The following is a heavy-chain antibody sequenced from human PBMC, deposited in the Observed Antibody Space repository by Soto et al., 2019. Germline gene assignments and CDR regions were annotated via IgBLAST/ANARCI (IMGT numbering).Heavy chain of an antibody. V-gene: IGHV4-4*07. CDR2: VFSSVSA. CDR3: ARDGMTTGGT. Sequence: SETLSLTCIVSGVSVRSYTWSWVRQPANKGLEWIGRVFSSVSATYNPSLKSRVSISMDTPENRISLKLDSVTAADAGVYFCARDGMTTGGTWGPGTLVTVSS. CDR1: GVSVRSYT. D-gene: IGHD2-8*02. J-gene: IGHJ4*02.